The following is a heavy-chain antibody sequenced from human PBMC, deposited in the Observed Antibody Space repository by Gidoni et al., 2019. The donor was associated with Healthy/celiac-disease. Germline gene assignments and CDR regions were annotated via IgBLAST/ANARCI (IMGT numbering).Heavy chain of an antibody. Sequence: EVQLVESGGGLVQPGVSLRLSCSASGFTFSSYAMHWVRQAPGKGLEYVSAISSNGGSTYYADSVKGRFTISRDNSKNTLYLQMSSLRAEDTAVYYCVKDKIGGMGYSEAFDIWGQGTMVTVSS. CDR1: GFTFSSYA. CDR2: ISSNGGST. D-gene: IGHD2-21*01. CDR3: VKDKIGGMGYSEAFDI. V-gene: IGHV3-64D*06. J-gene: IGHJ3*02.